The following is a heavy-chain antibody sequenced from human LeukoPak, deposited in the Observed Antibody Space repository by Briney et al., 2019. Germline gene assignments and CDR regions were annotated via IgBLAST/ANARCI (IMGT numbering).Heavy chain of an antibody. J-gene: IGHJ4*02. Sequence: SETLSLTCTVCGVSISSSNSYWGWIRQPPGKGLEWIGSIYYSGNTYYNASLKSQVSISIDTSKNQFSLRLTSVTAADTAVYYCARQTGSGLFILPGGQGTLVTVSS. CDR2: IYYSGNT. V-gene: IGHV4-39*01. CDR3: ARQTGSGLFILP. CDR1: GVSISSSNSY. D-gene: IGHD3/OR15-3a*01.